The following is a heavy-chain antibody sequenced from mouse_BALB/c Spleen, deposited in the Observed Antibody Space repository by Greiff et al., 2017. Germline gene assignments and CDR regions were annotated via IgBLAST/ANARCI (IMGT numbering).Heavy chain of an antibody. D-gene: IGHD2-14*01. J-gene: IGHJ4*01. CDR2: IWSGGST. Sequence: VQLQQSGPGLVQPSQSLSITCTVSGFSLTSYGVHWVRQSPGKGLEWLGVIWSGGSTDYNAAFISRLSISKDNSKSQVFFKMNSLQANDTAIYYCARKNYRYDGSNAMDYWGQGTSVTVSS. CDR3: ARKNYRYDGSNAMDY. CDR1: GFSLTSYG. V-gene: IGHV2-2*02.